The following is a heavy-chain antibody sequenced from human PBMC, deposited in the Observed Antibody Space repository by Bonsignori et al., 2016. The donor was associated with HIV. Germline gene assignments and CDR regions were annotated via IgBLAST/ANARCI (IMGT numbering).Heavy chain of an antibody. CDR2: INHSGST. D-gene: IGHD6-13*01. J-gene: IGHJ5*02. V-gene: IGHV4-34*01. Sequence: SETLSLTCAVYGGSFSGYYWSWIRQPPGKGLEWIGEINHSGSTNYNPSLKSRVTISVDTSKNQFSLKLSSVTAADTAVYYCARDPYSSSWYRFDPWGQGTLVTVSS. CDR3: ARDPYSSSWYRFDP. CDR1: GGSFSGYY.